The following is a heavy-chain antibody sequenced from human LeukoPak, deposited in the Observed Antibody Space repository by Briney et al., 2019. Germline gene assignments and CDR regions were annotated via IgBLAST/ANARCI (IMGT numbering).Heavy chain of an antibody. CDR1: GFTFDDYA. V-gene: IGHV3-9*01. CDR2: ISWNSGSI. Sequence: GRSLRLSCAASGFTFDDYAMHWVRPAPGKGLEWVSGISWNSGSIGYADSVKGRFTISRDNAKNSLYLQMNSLRAEDTALYYCAKGKQLQYYYYGMDVWGQGTTVTVSS. D-gene: IGHD5-18*01. J-gene: IGHJ6*02. CDR3: AKGKQLQYYYYGMDV.